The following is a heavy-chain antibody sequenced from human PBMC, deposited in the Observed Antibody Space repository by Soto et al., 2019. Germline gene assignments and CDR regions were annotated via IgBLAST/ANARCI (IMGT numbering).Heavy chain of an antibody. D-gene: IGHD6-13*01. CDR1: GFTFSSYA. J-gene: IGHJ6*02. CDR3: VKTAAAGFYYYGMDV. CDR2: ISSNGGST. Sequence: GGSLRLSCSASGFTFSSYAMHWVRQAPGKGLEYVSAISSNGGSTYYADSVKGRFTISRDNSKNTLYLQMSSLRAEDTAVYYCVKTAAAGFYYYGMDVWGQGTTVTVSS. V-gene: IGHV3-64D*06.